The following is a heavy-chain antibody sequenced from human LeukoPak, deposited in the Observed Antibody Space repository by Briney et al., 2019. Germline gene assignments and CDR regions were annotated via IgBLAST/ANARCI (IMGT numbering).Heavy chain of an antibody. CDR3: ARYGDYLDY. Sequence: SETLSLTCSVSGFSITSGYYWGWIRQPPEKGLEWIGSIFHSGSTFYNSSLKSRVTITLDKSKNQFSLQLYSVTAADTAIYYCARYGDYLDYWGQGSLVTVSS. V-gene: IGHV4-38-2*02. CDR1: GFSITSGYY. J-gene: IGHJ4*02. D-gene: IGHD4-17*01. CDR2: IFHSGST.